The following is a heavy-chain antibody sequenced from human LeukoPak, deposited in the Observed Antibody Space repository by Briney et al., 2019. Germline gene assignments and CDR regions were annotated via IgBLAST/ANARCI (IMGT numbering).Heavy chain of an antibody. V-gene: IGHV3-30*03. CDR3: YTGYSGYASFGWFDP. J-gene: IGHJ5*02. CDR2: ISYDGSNK. Sequence: PGGSLRLSCAASGFTFSSYGMHWVRQAPGKGLEWVAVISYDGSNKYYADSVKGRFTISRDNSKNTLYLQMNSLRAEDTAVYYCYTGYSGYASFGWFDPWGQGTLVTVSS. D-gene: IGHD5-12*01. CDR1: GFTFSSYG.